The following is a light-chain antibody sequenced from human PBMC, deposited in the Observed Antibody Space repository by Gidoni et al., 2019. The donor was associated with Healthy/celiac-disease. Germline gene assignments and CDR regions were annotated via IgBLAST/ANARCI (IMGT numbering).Light chain of an antibody. Sequence: DLLMTQYPASLAVSLGERATINCKSSQSVLYSSNNKNYLAWYQQKPGQPPKLLIYWASTRESGVPDRFSGSGSGTDFTLTISSLQAEDVAVYYCQQYYSTPFTFGPGTKVDIK. V-gene: IGKV4-1*01. CDR3: QQYYSTPFT. CDR1: QSVLYSSNNKNY. J-gene: IGKJ3*01. CDR2: WAS.